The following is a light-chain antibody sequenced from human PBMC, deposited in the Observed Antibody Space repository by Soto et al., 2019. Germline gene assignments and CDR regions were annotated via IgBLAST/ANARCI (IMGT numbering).Light chain of an antibody. V-gene: IGKV1-5*01. CDR1: QSISSW. CDR3: QQYNSYWT. J-gene: IGKJ1*01. CDR2: DAS. Sequence: DIQITQSPSTLSASVGYRFTITCRASQSISSWLAWYQQKPGKAPKLLIYDASSLESGVPSRFSGSGSGTEFTLTIRSLQPDDFATYYCQQYNSYWTFGQGTTGDIK.